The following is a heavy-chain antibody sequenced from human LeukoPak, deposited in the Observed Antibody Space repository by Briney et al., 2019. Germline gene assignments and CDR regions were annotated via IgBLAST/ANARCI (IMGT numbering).Heavy chain of an antibody. D-gene: IGHD6-13*01. Sequence: GAPVKVSCKASGGTFSRYAVSWVRQAPGQGLEWMGGIVPIFGTANYAQKFQGRVTITADESTGTAYMDLSSLRCEDTAVYYCARGVYSSSWYFISNWFDPWGQGTLVTVSS. J-gene: IGHJ5*02. V-gene: IGHV1-69*13. CDR2: IVPIFGTA. CDR1: GGTFSRYA. CDR3: ARGVYSSSWYFISNWFDP.